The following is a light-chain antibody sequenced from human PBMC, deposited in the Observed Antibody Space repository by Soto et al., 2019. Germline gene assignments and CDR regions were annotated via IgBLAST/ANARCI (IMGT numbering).Light chain of an antibody. CDR3: QQYNNWWT. CDR1: QSVNNN. J-gene: IGKJ1*01. Sequence: EIVMTQSPATLSVSPGERVTLSCRASQSVNNNLAWYQQKPGQAPRLRIYGASTRATGMPARFSGSGSGTEFTLTISSLQSEDFAVYFCQQYNNWWTFGQGTKVEIK. V-gene: IGKV3-15*01. CDR2: GAS.